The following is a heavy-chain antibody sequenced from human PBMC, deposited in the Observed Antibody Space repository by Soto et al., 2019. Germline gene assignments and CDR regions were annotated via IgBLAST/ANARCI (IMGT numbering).Heavy chain of an antibody. D-gene: IGHD3-10*01. CDR2: ISETGDNE. Sequence: QLLESGGGLVQPGGSLRLSCAVSGFTFSSHAMTWVRQAQGKGLQWVSSISETGDNEFYTDSVKGRFTISRANSKNTLYLQMNSLRGEDTAVYYCVPGSSGARGEDSWGQGTLVTGSS. V-gene: IGHV3-23*01. CDR1: GFTFSSHA. CDR3: VPGSSGARGEDS. J-gene: IGHJ4*02.